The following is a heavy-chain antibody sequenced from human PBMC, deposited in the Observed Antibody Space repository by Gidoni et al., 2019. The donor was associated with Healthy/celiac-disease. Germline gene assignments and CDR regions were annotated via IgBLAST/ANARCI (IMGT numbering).Heavy chain of an antibody. Sequence: QVQLVESGGGVVQPGRSLRLSCAASGFTFSSYAMHWVRQAPGKGLEWVAVISYDGSNKYYADSVKGRFTISRDNSKNTLYLQMNSLRAEDTAVYYCARDYYGSGSYYLPGEYWGQGTLVTVSS. D-gene: IGHD3-10*01. CDR3: ARDYYGSGSYYLPGEY. V-gene: IGHV3-30-3*01. CDR2: ISYDGSNK. J-gene: IGHJ4*02. CDR1: GFTFSSYA.